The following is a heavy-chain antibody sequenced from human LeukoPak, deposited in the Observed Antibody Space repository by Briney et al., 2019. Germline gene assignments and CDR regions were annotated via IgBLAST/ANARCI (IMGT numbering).Heavy chain of an antibody. CDR3: ARGGRHTVSFGY. CDR2: INHSGST. Sequence: SETLSLTCAVYGGSFSGYYWSWIRQPPGKGLEWIGEINHSGSTNYSPSLKSRVTISVDTSKNQFSLKLSSVTAADTAVYYCARGGRHTVSFGYWGQGTLVTVSS. CDR1: GGSFSGYY. D-gene: IGHD4-17*01. V-gene: IGHV4-34*01. J-gene: IGHJ4*02.